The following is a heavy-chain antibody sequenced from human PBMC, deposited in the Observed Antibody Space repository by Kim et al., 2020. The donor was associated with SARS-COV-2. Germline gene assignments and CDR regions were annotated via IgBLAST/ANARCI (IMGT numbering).Heavy chain of an antibody. V-gene: IGHV3-30*18. J-gene: IGHJ3*02. CDR2: ISYDGSNK. CDR3: AKSSIGYCSSTSCYTDAFDI. Sequence: GGSLRLSCAASGFTFSSYGMHWVRQAPGKGLEWVAVISYDGSNKYYADSVKGRFTISRDNSKNTLYLQMNSLRAEDTAVYYCAKSSIGYCSSTSCYTDAFDIWGQGTMVTVSS. D-gene: IGHD2-2*02. CDR1: GFTFSSYG.